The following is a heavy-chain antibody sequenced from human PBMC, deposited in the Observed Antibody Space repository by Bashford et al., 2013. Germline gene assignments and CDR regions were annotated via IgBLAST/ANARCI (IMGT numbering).Heavy chain of an antibody. CDR2: IHYSGST. J-gene: IGHJ4*02. V-gene: IGHV4-59*01. D-gene: IGHD6-13*01. Sequence: SETLSLTCTVSGGSISNYYWSWVRQPPGKGLEWIGYIHYSGSTNYNPSLKSRVTISVDTSKNQFSLNLNSVTAADTATYYCTRGLAAAYYGYWGQGTLVTVSS. CDR3: TRGLAAAYYGY. CDR1: GGSISNYY.